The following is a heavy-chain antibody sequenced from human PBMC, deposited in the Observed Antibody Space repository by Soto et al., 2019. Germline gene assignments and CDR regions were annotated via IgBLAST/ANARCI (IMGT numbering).Heavy chain of an antibody. CDR3: ARGDIMTGYYSSEGYYFDY. J-gene: IGHJ4*02. D-gene: IGHD3-9*01. CDR2: ISSSSSYI. V-gene: IGHV3-21*04. CDR1: GFTFSSYS. Sequence: GGSLRLSCAASGFTFSSYSMNWVRQAPGKGLEWVSSISSSSSYIYYADSVKGRFTISRDNAKNSLYLQMNSLRAEDTAVYYCARGDIMTGYYSSEGYYFDYWGQGTLVTVSS.